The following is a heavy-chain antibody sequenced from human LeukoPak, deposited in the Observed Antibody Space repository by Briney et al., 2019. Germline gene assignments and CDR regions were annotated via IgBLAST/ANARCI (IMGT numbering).Heavy chain of an antibody. CDR3: ARGQVYYAFDI. D-gene: IGHD2-8*01. CDR2: IYYSGST. J-gene: IGHJ3*02. CDR1: GGSISSGDYY. V-gene: IGHV4-30-4*01. Sequence: SETLSLTCTVSGGSISSGDYYWSWIRQPPGKGLEWIGYIYYSGSTYYNPSLKSRVTISVDTSKNQFSLKLSSVTAADTAVYYCARGQVYYAFDIWGQGTMVTVSS.